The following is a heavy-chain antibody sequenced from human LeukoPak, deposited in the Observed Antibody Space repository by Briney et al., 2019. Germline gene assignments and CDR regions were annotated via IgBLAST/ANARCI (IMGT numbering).Heavy chain of an antibody. CDR3: ASRTRRDGYNYFDY. D-gene: IGHD5-24*01. Sequence: PGGSLRLSCAASGFTFSSYWMSWVRQAPGKGLEWISYIRSDSHIIDYAESVKGRFTISRDNAKNSLYLQMNSLRAEDTAVYYCASRTRRDGYNYFDYWGQGTLVTVSS. CDR2: IRSDSHII. J-gene: IGHJ4*02. CDR1: GFTFSSYW. V-gene: IGHV3-48*04.